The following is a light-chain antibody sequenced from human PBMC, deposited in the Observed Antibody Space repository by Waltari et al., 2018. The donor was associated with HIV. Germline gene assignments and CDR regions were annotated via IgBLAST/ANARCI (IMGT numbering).Light chain of an antibody. CDR1: SSNIGAGYD. J-gene: IGLJ3*02. CDR3: QAYDRSLDWV. V-gene: IGLV1-40*01. CDR2: GGA. Sequence: QSVLTQPPSVSGAPGQRITISCTGSSSNIGAGYDVHWYQQLPGTAPKLLIYGGANRPSGAPDRFPASKAGTSASLAISGLQAEDEADYFCQAYDRSLDWVFGGGTKLTVL.